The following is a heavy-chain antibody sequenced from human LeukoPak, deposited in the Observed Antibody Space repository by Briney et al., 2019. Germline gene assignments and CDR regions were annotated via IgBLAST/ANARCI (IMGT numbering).Heavy chain of an antibody. CDR3: ARHQVGGTYPLDY. CDR2: ISGSGGST. CDR1: GFTFSSYA. J-gene: IGHJ4*02. D-gene: IGHD6-19*01. V-gene: IGHV3-23*01. Sequence: GGSLRLSCAASGFTFSSYAMSWVRQAPGKGLEWVSAISGSGGSTYYADSVKGRFTISRDNSKNTLYLQMNSLRAEDTGLYYCARHQVGGTYPLDYWGQGTLVTVSS.